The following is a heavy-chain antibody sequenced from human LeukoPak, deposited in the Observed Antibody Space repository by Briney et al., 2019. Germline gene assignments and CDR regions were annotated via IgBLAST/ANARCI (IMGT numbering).Heavy chain of an antibody. V-gene: IGHV4-61*08. CDR3: ARDGRDGPMD. CDR1: GASINSGDYY. D-gene: IGHD5-24*01. CDR2: IYYSGSA. J-gene: IGHJ4*02. Sequence: PTQTLSLTCTVSGASINSGDYYWTWIRQPPGKGLEWIGYIYYSGSANYNPSLKSRVTISVDTSKNQFSLKLSSVTAADTAVYYCARDGRDGPMDWGQGTLVTVSS.